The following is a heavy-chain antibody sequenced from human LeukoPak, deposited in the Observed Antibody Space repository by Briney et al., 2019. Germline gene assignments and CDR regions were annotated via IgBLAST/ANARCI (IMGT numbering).Heavy chain of an antibody. D-gene: IGHD6-6*01. Sequence: PSETLSLTCAVYGGSFSGYYWSWIRQPPGKGLEWIGEINHSGSTNYNPSLKSRVTISADTSKNQFSLKLSSVTAADTAVYYCARGRGAARRVMDVWGKGTTVTVSS. CDR2: INHSGST. V-gene: IGHV4-34*01. CDR3: ARGRGAARRVMDV. CDR1: GGSFSGYY. J-gene: IGHJ6*03.